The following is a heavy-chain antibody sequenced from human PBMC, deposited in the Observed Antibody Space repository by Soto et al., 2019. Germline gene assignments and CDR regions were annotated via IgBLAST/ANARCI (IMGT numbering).Heavy chain of an antibody. CDR2: INPSGGST. Sequence: ASVKVSCKASGYTFTSYYMHWVRQAPGQALEWMGIINPSGGSTSYAQKFQGRVTMTRDTSTSTVYMELSSLRSEDTAVYYCARDQELAIFGVVIYYYYYGMDVWGQGTTVTVSS. J-gene: IGHJ6*02. D-gene: IGHD3-3*01. CDR1: GYTFTSYY. V-gene: IGHV1-46*01. CDR3: ARDQELAIFGVVIYYYYYGMDV.